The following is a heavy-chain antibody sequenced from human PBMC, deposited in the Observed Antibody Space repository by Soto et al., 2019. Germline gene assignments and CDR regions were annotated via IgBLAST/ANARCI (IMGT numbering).Heavy chain of an antibody. CDR2: ISAYNGNT. D-gene: IGHD2-8*01. Sequence: ASVKVSCKASGYTFTSYGISWVRQAPGQGLEWMGWISAYNGNTNYAQKLQGRVTMTTDTSTSTAYMELRSLRSDDTAVYYCARDLYCTNGVCYMDFDYWGQGTLVTVSS. CDR3: ARDLYCTNGVCYMDFDY. V-gene: IGHV1-18*04. CDR1: GYTFTSYG. J-gene: IGHJ4*02.